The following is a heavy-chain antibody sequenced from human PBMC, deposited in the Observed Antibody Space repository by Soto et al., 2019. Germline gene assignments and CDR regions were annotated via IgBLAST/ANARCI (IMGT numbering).Heavy chain of an antibody. V-gene: IGHV2-5*02. CDR3: AHRRNLAYSGGDGSYFHYFHP. J-gene: IGHJ5*02. D-gene: IGHD3-22*01. CDR2: IYWDDEK. CDR1: GFSLDTRGGG. Sequence: ESGPTLVNPTQTLTLTCTFSGFSLDTRGGGVGWIRQPPGKALEWLTLIYWDDEKQYSPSLRSRLTITKDTSKNKVVLTMTNMDPVDTGAYFCAHRRNLAYSGGDGSYFHYFHPWGQGTLVTVSS.